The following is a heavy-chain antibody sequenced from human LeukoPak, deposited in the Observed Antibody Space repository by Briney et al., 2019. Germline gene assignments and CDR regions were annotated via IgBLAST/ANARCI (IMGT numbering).Heavy chain of an antibody. V-gene: IGHV3-9*01. CDR1: GFTFDDYA. Sequence: GGSLRLSFAASGFTFDDYAMHWVRQAPGKGLEWVSGISWNSGSIGYADSVKGRFTISRDNAKNSLYLQMNSLRAEGTALYYCAKDKDRLRLGELSSIFDYWGQGTLVTVSS. CDR2: ISWNSGSI. D-gene: IGHD3-16*02. CDR3: AKDKDRLRLGELSSIFDY. J-gene: IGHJ4*02.